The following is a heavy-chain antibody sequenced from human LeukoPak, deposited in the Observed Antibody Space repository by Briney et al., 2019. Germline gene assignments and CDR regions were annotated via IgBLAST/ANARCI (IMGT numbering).Heavy chain of an antibody. Sequence: GRSLRLSCAASGSTFSSYAMHWFRQAPGKGLEWVAVISYDGSNKYYADSVKGRFTISRDNSKNTLYLQMNSLRAEDTAVYYCARDRGTYYYDSSGYSGYFQHWGQGTLVTVSS. J-gene: IGHJ1*01. CDR3: ARDRGTYYYDSSGYSGYFQH. CDR2: ISYDGSNK. CDR1: GSTFSSYA. V-gene: IGHV3-30-3*01. D-gene: IGHD3-22*01.